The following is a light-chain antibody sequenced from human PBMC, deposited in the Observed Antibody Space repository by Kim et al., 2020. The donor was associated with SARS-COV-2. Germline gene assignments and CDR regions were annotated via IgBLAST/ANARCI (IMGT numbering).Light chain of an antibody. Sequence: IVLTQSPGTLSLSPGERATLSCRASQSVSSSYLAWYQQKPGQAPRLLIYGASSRATGIPDRFSGSGSGTDFTLTISRLEPEDFVVYYCQQYGSSPLTFGGGTKVDIK. CDR3: QQYGSSPLT. CDR1: QSVSSSY. CDR2: GAS. J-gene: IGKJ4*01. V-gene: IGKV3-20*01.